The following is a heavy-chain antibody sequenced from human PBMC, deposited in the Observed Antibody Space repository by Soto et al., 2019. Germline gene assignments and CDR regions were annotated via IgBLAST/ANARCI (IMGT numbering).Heavy chain of an antibody. CDR1: GGTFSSYT. CDR2: IIPILGIA. J-gene: IGHJ5*02. V-gene: IGHV1-69*02. Sequence: QVQLVQSGAEVKKPGSSVKVSCKASGGTFSSYTISWVRQAPGQGLEWMGRIIPILGIANYAQKFQGRATITADKSTSTAYMELSSLRSEDTAVYYCARGSDLGRGWFDPWGQGTLVTVSS. D-gene: IGHD6-19*01. CDR3: ARGSDLGRGWFDP.